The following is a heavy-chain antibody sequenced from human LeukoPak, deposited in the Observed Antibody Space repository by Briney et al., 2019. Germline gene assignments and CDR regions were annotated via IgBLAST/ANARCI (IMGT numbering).Heavy chain of an antibody. V-gene: IGHV4-61*02. D-gene: IGHD1-7*01. CDR3: ARASGITGTKGPFDP. CDR2: IYTSGST. CDR1: GGSISSGSYY. J-gene: IGHJ5*02. Sequence: PSETLSLTCTVSGGSISSGSYYWSWIRQPAGKGLEWIGRIYTSGSTNYNPSLKSRVTISVDTSKNQFSLKLSSVTAADTAVYYCARASGITGTKGPFDPWGQGTLVTVSS.